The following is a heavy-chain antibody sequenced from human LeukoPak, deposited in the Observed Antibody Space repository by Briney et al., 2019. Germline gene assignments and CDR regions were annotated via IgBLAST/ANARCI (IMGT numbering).Heavy chain of an antibody. CDR1: GGSISSYY. D-gene: IGHD2-2*02. CDR2: IYYSGST. V-gene: IGHV4-59*01. J-gene: IGHJ3*02. CDR3: ARDRNTLGAFDI. Sequence: PSETLSLTCTVSGGSISSYYWSWIRQPPGKGLEWIGYIYYSGSTNYNPSLKSRVTISVDTSKNQFSLKLRSVTAADTAVYYCARDRNTLGAFDIWGQGTMVTVSS.